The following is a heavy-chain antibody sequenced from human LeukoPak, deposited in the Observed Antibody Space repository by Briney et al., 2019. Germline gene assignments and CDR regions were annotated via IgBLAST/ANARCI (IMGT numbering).Heavy chain of an antibody. CDR3: AREAPRMDV. CDR1: RFTFSRYW. CDR2: IKQDGSEK. J-gene: IGHJ6*04. Sequence: PGGSLRLSCAASRFTFSRYWMSWVRQAPGKGLEWVANIKQDGSEKYYVDSVKGRFTISRDNSKNTLYLQMNSLRAEDTAVYYCAREAPRMDVWGKGTTVTVSS. V-gene: IGHV3-7*01.